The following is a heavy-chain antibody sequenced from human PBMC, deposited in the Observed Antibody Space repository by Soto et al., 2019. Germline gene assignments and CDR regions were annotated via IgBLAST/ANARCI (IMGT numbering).Heavy chain of an antibody. CDR1: GFTFSSYW. CDR2: INSDGSST. Sequence: EVQLVESGGGLVQPGGSLRLSCAASGFTFSSYWMHWVRQAPGKGLVWVSRINSDGSSTSYADTVKGRFTIFRDNAKNTLYLQMNSLRAEDTAVYYCSRSCIAARAALDYWAQGTLVTVSS. CDR3: SRSCIAARAALDY. J-gene: IGHJ4*02. V-gene: IGHV3-74*01. D-gene: IGHD6-6*01.